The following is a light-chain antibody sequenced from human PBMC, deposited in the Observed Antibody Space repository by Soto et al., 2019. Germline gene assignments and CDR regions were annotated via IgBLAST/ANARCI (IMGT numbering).Light chain of an antibody. Sequence: DLQMTQSPSSLSASVGDRVTITCRARQSISSYLNWYQQKPGKAPKLLVYAASSLNSGVPSRFTGSGSGTSVTLTISSLPPEDFATYYGQQSYSTPPLTFGGGTKVEIK. V-gene: IGKV1-39*01. CDR2: AAS. J-gene: IGKJ4*01. CDR1: QSISSY. CDR3: QQSYSTPPLT.